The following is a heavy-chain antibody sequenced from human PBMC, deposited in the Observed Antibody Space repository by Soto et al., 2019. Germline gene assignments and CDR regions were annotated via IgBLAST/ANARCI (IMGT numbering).Heavy chain of an antibody. D-gene: IGHD3-10*01. J-gene: IGHJ5*02. Sequence: PGGSLRLSCAASGFTFSSYAMSWVRQAPGKGLEWASAISGSGGSTYYADSVKGRFTISRDNSKNTLYLQMNSLRDEDTAVYYCAKGPYDYYGSGVSLDPWGQGTLVTVSS. CDR2: ISGSGGST. V-gene: IGHV3-23*01. CDR1: GFTFSSYA. CDR3: AKGPYDYYGSGVSLDP.